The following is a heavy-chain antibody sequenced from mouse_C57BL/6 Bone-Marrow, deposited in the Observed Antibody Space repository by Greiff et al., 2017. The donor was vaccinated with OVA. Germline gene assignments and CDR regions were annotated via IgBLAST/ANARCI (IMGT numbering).Heavy chain of an antibody. Sequence: VQLQQPGAELVRPGSSVKLSCKASGYTFTSYWMDWVKQRPGQGLEWIGNIYPSDSETHYNQKFKDKATLTVDKSSSTAYMQLSSLTSEDSAVYYCARFITTVVANYAMDYWGQGTSVTVSS. J-gene: IGHJ4*01. D-gene: IGHD1-1*01. CDR2: IYPSDSET. CDR3: ARFITTVVANYAMDY. V-gene: IGHV1-61*01. CDR1: GYTFTSYW.